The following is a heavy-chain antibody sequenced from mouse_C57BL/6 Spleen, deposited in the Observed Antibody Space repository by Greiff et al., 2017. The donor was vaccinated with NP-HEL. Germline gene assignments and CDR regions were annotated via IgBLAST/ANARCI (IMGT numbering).Heavy chain of an antibody. CDR3: ARDTLYGSSFYYAMDY. V-gene: IGHV5-4*01. CDR2: ISDGGSYT. CDR1: GFTFSSYA. J-gene: IGHJ4*01. D-gene: IGHD1-1*01. Sequence: EVQLVESGGGLVKPGGSLKLSCAASGFTFSSYALSWVRQTPEKRLEWVATISDGGSYTYYPDNVKGRFTISRDNAKNNLYLQMSHLKSEDTAMYYCARDTLYGSSFYYAMDYWGQGTSVTVSS.